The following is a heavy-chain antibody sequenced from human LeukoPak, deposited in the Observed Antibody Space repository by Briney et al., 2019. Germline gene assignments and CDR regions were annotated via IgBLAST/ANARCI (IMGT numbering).Heavy chain of an antibody. J-gene: IGHJ5*02. CDR3: ARDRYGVWGSSWYSVFDP. Sequence: SETLSLTCTVSGGSISSHYWSWIRQPPGKGLEWIGYIYYSGSTNYNPSLKSRVTISVDTSKNQFSLKLSSVTAADTAVYYCARDRYGVWGSSWYSVFDPWGQGTLVTVSS. D-gene: IGHD6-13*01. V-gene: IGHV4-59*11. CDR2: IYYSGST. CDR1: GGSISSHY.